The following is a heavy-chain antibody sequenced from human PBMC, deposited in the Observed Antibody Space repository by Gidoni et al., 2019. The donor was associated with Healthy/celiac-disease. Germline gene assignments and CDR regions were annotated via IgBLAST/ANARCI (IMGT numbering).Heavy chain of an antibody. V-gene: IGHV4-59*01. Sequence: QVQLQESSPGLVKPSETLSLTCTVSGGSIRSYTWSWIRQPPGKGLEWIGYIYYSGGTNYNPSLKSRVTISVDTSKNQFSLQLSSVTAADTAVYYCARDIVGATTSAYYYGMDVWGQGTTVTVSS. CDR3: ARDIVGATTSAYYYGMDV. CDR1: GGSIRSYT. CDR2: IYYSGGT. D-gene: IGHD1-26*01. J-gene: IGHJ6*02.